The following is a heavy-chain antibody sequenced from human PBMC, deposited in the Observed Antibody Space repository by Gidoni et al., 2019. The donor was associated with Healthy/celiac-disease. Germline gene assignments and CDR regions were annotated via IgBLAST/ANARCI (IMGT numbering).Heavy chain of an antibody. J-gene: IGHJ5*02. D-gene: IGHD6-13*01. CDR2: IYPGDSDT. Sequence: WMGIIYPGDSDTRYSPSFQGQVTISADKSISTAYLQWSSLKASDTAMYYCARLFLSGAAGPWGQGTLVTVSS. CDR3: ARLFLSGAAGP. V-gene: IGHV5-51*01.